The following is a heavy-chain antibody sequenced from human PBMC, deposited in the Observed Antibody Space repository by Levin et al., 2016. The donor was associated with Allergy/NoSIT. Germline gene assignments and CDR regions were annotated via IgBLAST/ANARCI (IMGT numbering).Heavy chain of an antibody. J-gene: IGHJ4*02. CDR2: INHSGST. CDR3: ARHDYGGKIDY. V-gene: IGHV4-34*01. D-gene: IGHD4-23*01. Sequence: WIRQPPGKGLEWIGEINHSGSTNYNPSLKSRVTISVDTSKNQFSLKLSSVTAADTAVYYCARHDYGGKIDYWGQGTLVTVSS.